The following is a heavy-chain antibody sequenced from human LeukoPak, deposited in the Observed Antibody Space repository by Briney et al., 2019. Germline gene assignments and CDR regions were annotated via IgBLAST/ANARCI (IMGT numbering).Heavy chain of an antibody. Sequence: PGGSLRLSCAASGFTFDDYAMHWVRHAPGKGLEWVSGISWNSGSIGYADSVKGRFTISRDNAKNSLYLQMNSLRAEDTAVYYCARQMTPHGNFDYWGQGTLVTVSS. CDR3: ARQMTPHGNFDY. CDR1: GFTFDDYA. D-gene: IGHD1-26*01. J-gene: IGHJ4*02. CDR2: ISWNSGSI. V-gene: IGHV3-9*01.